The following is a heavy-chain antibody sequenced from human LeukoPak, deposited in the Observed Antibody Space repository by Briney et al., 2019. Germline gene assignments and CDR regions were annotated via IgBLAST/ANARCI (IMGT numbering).Heavy chain of an antibody. CDR3: AKGGGWSPAVLFDY. J-gene: IGHJ4*02. Sequence: PGGSLRLSCAASGFTFSSYAMRWVRQAPGKGLEGVSAISGSGGSTYYADSVKGRFTISRDNSKNTLYLQMNSLRAEDTAVYYCAKGGGWSPAVLFDYWGQGTLVTVSS. CDR1: GFTFSSYA. D-gene: IGHD6-19*01. CDR2: ISGSGGST. V-gene: IGHV3-23*01.